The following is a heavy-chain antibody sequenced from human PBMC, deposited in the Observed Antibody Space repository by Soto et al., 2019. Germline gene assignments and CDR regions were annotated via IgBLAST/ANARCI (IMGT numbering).Heavy chain of an antibody. CDR1: GYTFTSYD. D-gene: IGHD5-12*01. Sequence: GASAKVSCKASGYTFTSYDINWVRQATGQGLEWMGWMNPNSGNTGYAQKFQGRVTMTRNTSISTAYMELSSLRSEDTAVYYCARGHMVATYGDYWGQGTLVTVSS. CDR3: ARGHMVATYGDY. J-gene: IGHJ4*02. V-gene: IGHV1-8*01. CDR2: MNPNSGNT.